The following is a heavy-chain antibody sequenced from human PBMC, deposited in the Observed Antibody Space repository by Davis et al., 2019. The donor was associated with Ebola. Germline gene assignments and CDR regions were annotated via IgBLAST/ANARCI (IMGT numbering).Heavy chain of an antibody. CDR3: ARGYGQWWYPAY. CDR1: GGSISSYY. V-gene: IGHV4-59*01. D-gene: IGHD2-15*01. CDR2: IHYSGST. J-gene: IGHJ4*02. Sequence: CTVLGGSISSYYWSWIRQPPGKGLEWIGYIHYSGSTTYHPPLKIRVTTSVDTPMNQFPLKVDYVAAADPAVYYCARGYGQWWYPAYWGQGTLVTVSS.